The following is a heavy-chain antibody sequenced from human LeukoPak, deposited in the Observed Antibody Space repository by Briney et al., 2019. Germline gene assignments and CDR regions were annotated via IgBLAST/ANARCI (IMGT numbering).Heavy chain of an antibody. V-gene: IGHV3-9*01. D-gene: IGHD6-19*01. CDR2: ISWNSGTI. Sequence: AGGSLRLSCAGSGFIFNNYAMHWVRQPPGKGLEWVSGISWNSGTIDYADSVRGRFTISRDNAKNSLYLQMDSLRVEDTALYYCAKDGTASIAVAGSRFDPWGQGTLVTVSS. J-gene: IGHJ5*02. CDR3: AKDGTASIAVAGSRFDP. CDR1: GFIFNNYA.